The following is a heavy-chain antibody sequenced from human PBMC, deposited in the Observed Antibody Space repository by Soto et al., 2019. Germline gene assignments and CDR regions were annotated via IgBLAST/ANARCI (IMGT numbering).Heavy chain of an antibody. J-gene: IGHJ4*02. CDR3: ARGSGYSYWDDY. V-gene: IGHV1-3*01. D-gene: IGHD3-22*01. Sequence: GASMKVSCKASGYTFTSYAMHWVRQAPGQRLEWMGWINAGNGNTKYSQKFQGRVTITRDTSASTAYMELSSLRPEDTAVYYCARGSGYSYWDDYWGQGTLVTVSS. CDR1: GYTFTSYA. CDR2: INAGNGNT.